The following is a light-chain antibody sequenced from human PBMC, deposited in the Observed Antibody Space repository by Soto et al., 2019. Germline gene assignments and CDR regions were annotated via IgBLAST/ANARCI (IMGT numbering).Light chain of an antibody. CDR1: TSDVGGYTY. CDR3: SSYTSSSSLV. CDR2: EVS. Sequence: QSALTQPASVSGSPGQSITISCTGTTSDVGGYTYVSWYQQHPGKAPKLIISEVSNRPSGVSHRFSGSKSGNTASLTISGLLPADEADYYCSSYTSSSSLVFGGGTQLTVL. V-gene: IGLV2-14*01. J-gene: IGLJ3*02.